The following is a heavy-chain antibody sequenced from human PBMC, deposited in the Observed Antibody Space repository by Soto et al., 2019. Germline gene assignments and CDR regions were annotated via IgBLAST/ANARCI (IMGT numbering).Heavy chain of an antibody. CDR2: ISSSGSTI. CDR3: AYRGGKSIAARF. J-gene: IGHJ4*02. Sequence: QVQLVESGGGLVKPGGSLRLSCAASGFTFSDYYMSWIRQAPGKGLEWVSYISSSGSTIYYEDPVKGRLASSRENAKTSLYLQMTSLRAEDTAVYYCAYRGGKSIAARFGGQGTLVTVSS. V-gene: IGHV3-11*01. D-gene: IGHD6-6*01. CDR1: GFTFSDYY.